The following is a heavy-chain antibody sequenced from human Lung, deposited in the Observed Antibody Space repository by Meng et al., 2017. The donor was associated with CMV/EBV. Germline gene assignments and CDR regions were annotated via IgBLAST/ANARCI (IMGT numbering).Heavy chain of an antibody. Sequence: GESLKISCAASGFTFDDYTMHWVRQAPGKGLEWVSLISWDGGTTYYADSVKGRFSISRDNSKNSLYLQLNSLRSEDTAFYYCAKDISFHGMAIPANWGQGYXVNVDS. CDR2: ISWDGGTT. CDR3: AKDISFHGMAIPAN. V-gene: IGHV3-43*01. D-gene: IGHD2-15*01. J-gene: IGHJ4*02. CDR1: GFTFDDYT.